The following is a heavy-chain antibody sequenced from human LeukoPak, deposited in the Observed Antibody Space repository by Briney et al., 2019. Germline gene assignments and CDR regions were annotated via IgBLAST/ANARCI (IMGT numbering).Heavy chain of an antibody. D-gene: IGHD3-16*01. CDR1: GGSFSGYY. CDR3: ARDLAYYFDY. V-gene: IGHV4-34*01. J-gene: IGHJ4*02. CDR2: INHNGKT. Sequence: PSETLSLTCGVHGGSFSGYYCNWIRQSPGKGLEWIGHINHNGKTNYNPSLKSRVTISVDTSKNQFSLKLSSVTAADTAVYYCARDLAYYFDYWGQGTLVTVSS.